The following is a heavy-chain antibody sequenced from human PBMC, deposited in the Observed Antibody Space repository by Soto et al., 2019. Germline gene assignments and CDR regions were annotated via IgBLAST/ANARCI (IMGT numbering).Heavy chain of an antibody. CDR3: AKDRFSGLRSSAFDI. D-gene: IGHD4-17*01. CDR2: ISYDGSNK. J-gene: IGHJ3*02. V-gene: IGHV3-30*18. Sequence: QVQLVESGGGVVQPGRSLRLSCAASGFTFSSYGMHWVRQAPGKGLEWVAVISYDGSNKYYADSVKGRFTISRDNSKNPLYLQMNSLRAEDTAVYYCAKDRFSGLRSSAFDIWGQGTMVTVSS. CDR1: GFTFSSYG.